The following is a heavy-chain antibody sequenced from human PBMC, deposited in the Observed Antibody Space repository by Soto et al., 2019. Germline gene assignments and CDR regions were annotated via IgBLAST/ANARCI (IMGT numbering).Heavy chain of an antibody. D-gene: IGHD4-17*01. V-gene: IGHV3-23*01. CDR1: GFTFSRYA. CDR3: GKDPNGDYVGAHDM. J-gene: IGHJ3*02. Sequence: EAQLLESGGSLVQPGGSLRLSCAASGFTFSRYAMSWVRQAPGAGLEWVSGISTSGGHTYYADSVKGRFTISRDNSRNTVFLQRNSLTAEDTALYYGGKDPNGDYVGAHDMWGRGTMVTVSS. CDR2: ISTSGGHT.